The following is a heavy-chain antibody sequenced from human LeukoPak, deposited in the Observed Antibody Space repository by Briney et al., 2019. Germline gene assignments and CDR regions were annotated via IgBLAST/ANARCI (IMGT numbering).Heavy chain of an antibody. V-gene: IGHV3-30*02. CDR2: IRYDGSNK. CDR1: GFTFSSYG. Sequence: GGSLRLSCAASGFTFSSYGIHWVRQAPGKGLEWVAFIRYDGSNKYYADSVKGRFTISRDNSKNTLYPQMNSLRAEDTAVYYCAKYRGGRGYSYGLGYWGQGTLVTVSS. J-gene: IGHJ4*02. CDR3: AKYRGGRGYSYGLGY. D-gene: IGHD5-18*01.